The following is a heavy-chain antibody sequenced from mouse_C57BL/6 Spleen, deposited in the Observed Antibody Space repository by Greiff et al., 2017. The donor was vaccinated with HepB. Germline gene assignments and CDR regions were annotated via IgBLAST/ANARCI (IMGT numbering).Heavy chain of an antibody. CDR2: ISYDGSN. CDR1: GYSITSGYY. D-gene: IGHD2-4*01. CDR3: ASLDDYAFAY. Sequence: EVQLQESGPGLVKPSQSLSLTCSVTGYSITSGYYWNWIRQFPGNKLEWMGYISYDGSNNYHPSLKNRISITRVTSKNQFFLRLNSVTTEDTATYYCASLDDYAFAYWGQGTLVTVSA. J-gene: IGHJ3*01. V-gene: IGHV3-6*01.